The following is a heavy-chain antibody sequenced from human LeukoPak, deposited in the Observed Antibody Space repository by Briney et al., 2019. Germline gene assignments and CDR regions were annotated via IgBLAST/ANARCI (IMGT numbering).Heavy chain of an antibody. CDR1: GYTFTSYG. CDR2: ISAYNGNT. D-gene: IGHD2-15*01. CDR3: ARDPPPDSFCSGGSCYSPVGFDI. V-gene: IGHV1-18*01. Sequence: GASVKVSCKASGYTFTSYGISWVRQAPGQGLEWMGWISAYNGNTSYAQKLQGRVTMTTDTSTSTAYMELRSLRSDDTAVYYCARDPPPDSFCSGGSCYSPVGFDIWGQGTMVTVSS. J-gene: IGHJ3*02.